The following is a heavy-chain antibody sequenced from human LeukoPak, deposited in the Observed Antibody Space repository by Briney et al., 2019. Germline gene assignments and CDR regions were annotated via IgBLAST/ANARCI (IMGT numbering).Heavy chain of an antibody. CDR1: GGTFSSYA. Sequence: SVKVSCKASGGTFSSYAISWVRQAPGQGLEWMGRIIPILGIANYAQKFQGRVTITTDESTSTAYMELSSLRSEDTAVYYCARVQSFSSGWYLRMNDAFDIWGQGTMVTVSS. D-gene: IGHD6-19*01. CDR3: ARVQSFSSGWYLRMNDAFDI. V-gene: IGHV1-69*04. CDR2: IIPILGIA. J-gene: IGHJ3*02.